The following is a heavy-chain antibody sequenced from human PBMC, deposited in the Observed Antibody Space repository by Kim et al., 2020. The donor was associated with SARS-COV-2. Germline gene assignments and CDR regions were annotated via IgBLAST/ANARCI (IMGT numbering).Heavy chain of an antibody. Sequence: SETLSLTCTVSGGSISSYYWSWIRQPPGKGLEWIGYIYYSGSTNYNPSLKSRVTISVDTSKNQFSLKLSSVTAADTAVYYCARGGGYYYEQGWEFDYWGQGTLVTVSS. V-gene: IGHV4-59*01. J-gene: IGHJ4*02. CDR3: ARGGGYYYEQGWEFDY. D-gene: IGHD3-22*01. CDR2: IYYSGST. CDR1: GGSISSYY.